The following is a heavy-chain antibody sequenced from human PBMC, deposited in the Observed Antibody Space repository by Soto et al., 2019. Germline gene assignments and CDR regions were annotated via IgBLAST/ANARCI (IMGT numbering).Heavy chain of an antibody. D-gene: IGHD2-15*01. J-gene: IGHJ6*02. CDR3: APLTVSLSGPYGIHV. CDR2: MLYSGLT. Sequence: PSETLSLTCSVSGYSVSSSDYYWAWIRQPPGKGLEWIGSMLYSGLTYYNRFLKCRVTLSVDTSKTQFSVRLDSVTASDTAVYCCAPLTVSLSGPYGIHVWGQGTTVTVSS. V-gene: IGHV4-39*01. CDR1: GYSVSSSDYY.